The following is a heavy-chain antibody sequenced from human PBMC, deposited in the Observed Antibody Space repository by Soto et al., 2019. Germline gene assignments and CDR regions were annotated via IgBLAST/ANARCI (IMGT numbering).Heavy chain of an antibody. V-gene: IGHV1-18*01. CDR1: GCTFTSYG. Sequence: GALKVSCNASGCTFTSYGISWVRQAPGQGLELMGWISAYNGNTNYAQKLQGRVTMTTDTSTSTAYMELRSLRSDDTAVYYCGRDVFVEDYWGQGTLVTVSS. CDR3: GRDVFVEDY. D-gene: IGHD3-3*01. CDR2: ISAYNGNT. J-gene: IGHJ4*02.